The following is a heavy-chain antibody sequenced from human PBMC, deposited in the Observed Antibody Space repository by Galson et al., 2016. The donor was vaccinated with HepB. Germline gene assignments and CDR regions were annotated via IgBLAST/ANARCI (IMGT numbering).Heavy chain of an antibody. CDR1: GYTFTSYY. CDR3: ARDWGTYCFDY. CDR2: ISPSGGST. J-gene: IGHJ4*02. D-gene: IGHD3-16*01. Sequence: SVKVSCKASGYTFTSYYMHWVRRTPGQGLEWMGVISPSGGSTSNAQKFQGRVTMTRDTSTSTVYMELSSLRSEDMAVYYCARDWGTYCFDYWGQGTLVTVSS. V-gene: IGHV1-46*01.